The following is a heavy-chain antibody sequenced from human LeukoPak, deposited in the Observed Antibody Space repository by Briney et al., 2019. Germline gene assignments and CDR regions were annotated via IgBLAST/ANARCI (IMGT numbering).Heavy chain of an antibody. CDR3: ARRAWGYYDSSGYYAY. V-gene: IGHV4-39*07. J-gene: IGHJ4*02. CDR1: GGSISSSSYY. D-gene: IGHD3-22*01. Sequence: NPSETLSLTCTVSGGSISSSSYYWGWIRQPPGKGLEWIGSIYYSGSTYYNPSLKSRVTISVVTSKNQFSLKLSSVTAADTAVYYCARRAWGYYDSSGYYAYWGQGTLVTVSS. CDR2: IYYSGST.